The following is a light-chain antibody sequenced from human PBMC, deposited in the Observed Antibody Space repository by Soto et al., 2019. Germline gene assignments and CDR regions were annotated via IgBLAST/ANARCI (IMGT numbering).Light chain of an antibody. Sequence: DIQMTQSPSTLSASVGDRVTITWRASQSINSSLAWYQQKPGQAPKLLIYDASNLESGVPSIFSGSGSGTEFTLTISSLPPDDFATYYCQQYSTYSAFGQGTKVDIK. V-gene: IGKV1-5*01. J-gene: IGKJ1*01. CDR3: QQYSTYSA. CDR2: DAS. CDR1: QSINSS.